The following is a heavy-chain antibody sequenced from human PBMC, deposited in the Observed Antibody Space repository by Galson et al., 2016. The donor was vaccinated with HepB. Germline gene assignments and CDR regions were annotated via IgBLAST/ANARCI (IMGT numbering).Heavy chain of an antibody. CDR1: GFTFSSYG. D-gene: IGHD6-13*01. CDR3: AREDSTIAAASFDY. J-gene: IGHJ4*02. V-gene: IGHV3-30*03. Sequence: SLRLSCAASGFTFSSYGMHWVRQAPGKGLEWVAFISYDGSNKKYADYVKGRFTISRDNSKNTRYLQMNSLRAEDTAVYYCAREDSTIAAASFDYWGQGTLVTVSS. CDR2: ISYDGSNK.